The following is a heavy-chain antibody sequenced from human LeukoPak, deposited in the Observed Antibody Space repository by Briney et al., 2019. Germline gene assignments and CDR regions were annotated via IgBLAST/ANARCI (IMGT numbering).Heavy chain of an antibody. J-gene: IGHJ4*02. D-gene: IGHD2-21*01. CDR2: ISKEGSNK. Sequence: PGGPLRLSCPPSEFTSIAKGSHGFARAPGKGLDGGPVISKEGSNKYYADSVKGRFTSSRDNSKNTLYLQMNSLRAEDTAVYYCAKDVPFQGGDLREDYFDYWGQGTLVTVSS. CDR1: EFTSIAKG. CDR3: AKDVPFQGGDLREDYFDY. V-gene: IGHV3-30*18.